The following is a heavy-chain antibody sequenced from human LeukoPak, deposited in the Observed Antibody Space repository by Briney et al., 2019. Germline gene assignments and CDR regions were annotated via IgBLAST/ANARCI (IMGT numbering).Heavy chain of an antibody. J-gene: IGHJ5*02. CDR2: ISGSGGST. D-gene: IGHD2-2*02. CDR3: AKDGCSSTSCYTNWFDP. V-gene: IGHV3-23*01. Sequence: GGSLRLSCAASGFTVSSNYMSWVRQAPGKGLEWVSAISGSGGSTYYADSVKGRFTISRDNSKNTLYLQMNSLRAEDTAVYYCAKDGCSSTSCYTNWFDPWGQGTLVTVSS. CDR1: GFTVSSNY.